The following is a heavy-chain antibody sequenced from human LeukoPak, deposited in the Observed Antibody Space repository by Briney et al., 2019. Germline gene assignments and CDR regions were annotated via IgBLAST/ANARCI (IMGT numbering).Heavy chain of an antibody. V-gene: IGHV4-38-2*02. D-gene: IGHD1-14*01. CDR3: ARQTEPDYKTSGWYFDL. CDR1: GYSISSGYY. CDR2: IYHSGST. J-gene: IGHJ2*01. Sequence: PSETLSLTCTVSGYSISSGYYWGWIRQPPGKGLEWIGSIYHSGSTYYNPSLKSRVTISIDTSKNQFSLKLTSVTAADTAVYYCARQTEPDYKTSGWYFDLWGRGTLVTVSS.